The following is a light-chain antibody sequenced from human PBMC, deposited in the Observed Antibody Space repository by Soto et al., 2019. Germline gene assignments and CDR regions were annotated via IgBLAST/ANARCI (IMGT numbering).Light chain of an antibody. V-gene: IGKV1-12*02. CDR2: HXS. J-gene: IGKJ1*01. Sequence: IELTQSPSSVAASLGDRVTVTXRASEGISVWLAWYQQEPGXAPKXXXPHXSSLQSGGPPSLSGSGSGTEFTPTIRRLHHHYSDNYYSQQHNTDPWTFGQGTQVDIK. CDR3: QQHNTDPWT. CDR1: EGISVW.